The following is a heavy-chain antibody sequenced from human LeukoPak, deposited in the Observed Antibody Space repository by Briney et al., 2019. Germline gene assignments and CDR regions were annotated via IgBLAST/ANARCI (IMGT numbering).Heavy chain of an antibody. V-gene: IGHV1-2*02. D-gene: IGHD6-13*01. CDR2: INPNSGGT. Sequence: ASVKVSCKASGYTFTGYYMHCVRQAPGQGLEWMGWINPNSGGTNYAQKFQGRVTMTRDTSISTAYMELRSLRSDDTAVYYCARDRWQQLDWFDPWGQGTLVTVSS. CDR1: GYTFTGYY. CDR3: ARDRWQQLDWFDP. J-gene: IGHJ5*02.